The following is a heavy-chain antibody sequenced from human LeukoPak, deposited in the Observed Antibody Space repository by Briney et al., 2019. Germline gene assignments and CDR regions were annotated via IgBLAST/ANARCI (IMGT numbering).Heavy chain of an antibody. CDR1: GGSISSYY. CDR2: IFYSGTT. D-gene: IGHD3-10*01. V-gene: IGHV4-59*01. CDR3: AREKHSVVRAGGLFNWFDP. J-gene: IGHJ5*02. Sequence: TTSETLSLTCTVSGGSISSYYWSWIRQPPGKGLEWIGFIFYSGTTNYNPSLKSRVTISVDTSKNQFSLKLSSVTAADTAVYYCAREKHSVVRAGGLFNWFDPWGQGTLVTVSS.